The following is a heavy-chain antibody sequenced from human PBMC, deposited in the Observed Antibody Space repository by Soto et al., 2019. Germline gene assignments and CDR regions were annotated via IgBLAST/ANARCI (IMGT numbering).Heavy chain of an antibody. D-gene: IGHD6-6*01. J-gene: IGHJ6*02. CDR2: MNPNSGNT. CDR1: GYTFTSYD. V-gene: IGHV1-8*01. CDR3: ARARAPPLVSGMDV. Sequence: ASVKVSCKASGYTFTSYDINWVRQATGQGLEWMGWMNPNSGNTGYAQKFQGRVTMTRNTSISTAYMELSSLRSEDTAVYYCARARAPPLVSGMDVWGQGTTVTVSS.